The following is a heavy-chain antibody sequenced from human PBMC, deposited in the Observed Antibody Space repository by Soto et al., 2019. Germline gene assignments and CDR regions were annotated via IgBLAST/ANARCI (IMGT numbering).Heavy chain of an antibody. CDR2: IYYSGST. CDR3: AREKSVVFRMAHSYWYFDL. D-gene: IGHD2-15*01. CDR1: VGSINNGDYY. J-gene: IGHJ2*01. V-gene: IGHV4-30-4*01. Sequence: PWETLSLTCAVSVGSINNGDYYWSWIRQPPGKGLEWIGYIYYSGSTYVNPSLKSRLSMSLDTSKNQFSLKLTSVTAADTAVYYCAREKSVVFRMAHSYWYFDLWGRSPLIIVSS.